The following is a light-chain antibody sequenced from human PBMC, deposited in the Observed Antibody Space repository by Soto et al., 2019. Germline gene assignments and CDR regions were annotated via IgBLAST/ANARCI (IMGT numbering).Light chain of an antibody. Sequence: EIVLTQSPATLSLSPGERATLSCRASQSIYSYLAWYQHKPGQAPRLLIHDASPRATGIPARFSGSGSGTDFTLTISSLEPEDFAVYYCQQRSNWPTFGQGTKVEIK. CDR3: QQRSNWPT. CDR2: DAS. J-gene: IGKJ1*01. CDR1: QSIYSY. V-gene: IGKV3-11*01.